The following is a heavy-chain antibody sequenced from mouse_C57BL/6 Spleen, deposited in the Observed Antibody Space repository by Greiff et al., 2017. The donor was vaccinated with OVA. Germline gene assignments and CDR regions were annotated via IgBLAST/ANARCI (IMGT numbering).Heavy chain of an antibody. D-gene: IGHD2-4*01. V-gene: IGHV1-55*01. CDR3: ARRGLRREDYYAMDY. Sequence: VQLQQPGAELVKPGASVKMSCKASGYTFTSYWITWVKQRPGQGLEWIGDIYPGSGSTNYNEKFKSKATLTVDTSSSTAYMQLSSLTSEDSAVYYCARRGLRREDYYAMDYWGQGTSVTVSS. CDR1: GYTFTSYW. J-gene: IGHJ4*01. CDR2: IYPGSGST.